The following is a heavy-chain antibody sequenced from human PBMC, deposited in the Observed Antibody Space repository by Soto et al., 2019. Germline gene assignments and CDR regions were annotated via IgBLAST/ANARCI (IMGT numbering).Heavy chain of an antibody. CDR2: VYYSGTT. V-gene: IGHV4-39*01. J-gene: IGHJ6*02. Sequence: PSETLSLTCTVSGGSISSSSYYWAWVRQPPGKGLEWIGSVYYSGTTYYNPSLKSRVTISVDTSKNQFSLKLSSVTAADTAVYYCARVPGGVRFGESRFSHYYYYYGMDVWGQGTTVTVSS. D-gene: IGHD3-10*01. CDR3: ARVPGGVRFGESRFSHYYYYYGMDV. CDR1: GGSISSSSYY.